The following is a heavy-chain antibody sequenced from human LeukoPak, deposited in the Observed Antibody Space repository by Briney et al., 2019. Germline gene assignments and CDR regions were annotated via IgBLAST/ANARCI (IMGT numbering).Heavy chain of an antibody. V-gene: IGHV3-23*01. Sequence: GVPLTLSCAACGYTFNSYVMRCVREAPGRAGEGVSSTTGGGGSTFYAVSVRARHTISRENHKHTLYVQMNRMRAEDTAVYYCGKDRDSSGYYYFDYWGQGTVVTVSS. J-gene: IGHJ4*02. CDR1: GYTFNSYV. CDR2: TTGGGGST. D-gene: IGHD3-22*01. CDR3: GKDRDSSGYYYFDY.